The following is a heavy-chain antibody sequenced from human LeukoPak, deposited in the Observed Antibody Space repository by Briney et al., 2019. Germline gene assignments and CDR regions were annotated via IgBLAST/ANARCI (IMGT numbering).Heavy chain of an antibody. CDR3: ASFTSWGSDHY. D-gene: IGHD3-16*01. CDR2: IYHSGST. CDR1: GGSISSGGYS. V-gene: IGHV4-30-2*01. J-gene: IGHJ4*02. Sequence: SETLSLTCAVSGGSISSGGYSWSWIRQPPGKGLEWIGYIYHSGSTYYNPSLKSRVTISVDRSKNQFSLKLSSVTAADTAVYYCASFTSWGSDHYRGQGTLVTVSS.